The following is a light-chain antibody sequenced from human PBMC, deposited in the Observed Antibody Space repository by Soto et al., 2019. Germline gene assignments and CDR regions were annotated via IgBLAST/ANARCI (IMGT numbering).Light chain of an antibody. CDR3: HQYNSFSPWT. Sequence: IHMTHSPSTLSASLGDIVTITFRAGQSIRGWLAWYQQKPGRAPNLLIYDASRLKSGVPSRFSGRGSGTEFTLTITSLQPDDFATYYCHQYNSFSPWTFGQGTKVDIK. CDR1: QSIRGW. V-gene: IGKV1-5*01. J-gene: IGKJ1*01. CDR2: DAS.